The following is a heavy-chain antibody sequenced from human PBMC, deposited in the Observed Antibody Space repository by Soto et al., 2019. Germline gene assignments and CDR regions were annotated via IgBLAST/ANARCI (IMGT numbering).Heavy chain of an antibody. CDR1: GFTFSNYA. J-gene: IGHJ6*02. Sequence: EVQLLESGGGLEQPGGSLRLSCAASGFTFSNYAMTWVRQAPGKGLEWVSTISQTGGSTYYADSVKGRFTISRDNSKNTLYFPMNYLPGENMAEYYCAKEDCSSGDCKYGSEMDVWGQRTAVTVS. D-gene: IGHD2-21*02. V-gene: IGHV3-23*01. CDR3: AKEDCSSGDCKYGSEMDV. CDR2: ISQTGGST.